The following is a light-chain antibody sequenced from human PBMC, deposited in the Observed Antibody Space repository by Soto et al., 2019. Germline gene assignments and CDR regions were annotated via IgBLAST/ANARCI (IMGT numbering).Light chain of an antibody. Sequence: EIVLTQSPGSLSLSPGHGATLSCRASQSISSNYLAWYQQKPGQAPRLLLYGTSSRAPGIPDRFSGTGSGTDFTLTISRLEPEDFAVYYCQHYGSLYRTFGQGGKVDI. CDR2: GTS. V-gene: IGKV3-20*01. J-gene: IGKJ1*01. CDR1: QSISSNY. CDR3: QHYGSLYRT.